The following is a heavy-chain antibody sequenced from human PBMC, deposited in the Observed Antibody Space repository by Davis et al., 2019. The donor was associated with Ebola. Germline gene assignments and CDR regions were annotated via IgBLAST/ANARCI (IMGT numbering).Heavy chain of an antibody. CDR3: AKDSQTGYSSSWLFDY. CDR1: GLTFSSYG. J-gene: IGHJ4*02. CDR2: ISYDGSNK. D-gene: IGHD6-13*01. Sequence: GESLKISCAASGLTFSSYGMHWVRQAPGKGLEWVAVISYDGSNKYYADSVKGRFTISRDNSKNTLYLQMNSLRAEDTAVYYCAKDSQTGYSSSWLFDYWGQGTLVTVSS. V-gene: IGHV3-30*18.